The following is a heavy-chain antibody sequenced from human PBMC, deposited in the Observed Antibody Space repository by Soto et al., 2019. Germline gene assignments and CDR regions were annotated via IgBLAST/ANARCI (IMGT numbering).Heavy chain of an antibody. CDR2: IYYSGST. CDR1: GVSISSSGCY. D-gene: IGHD4-17*01. V-gene: IGHV4-39*01. CDR3: ARHDGTVTLNWFDP. J-gene: IGHJ5*02. Sequence: PSETLSLTCTVSGVSISSSGCYWGWIRQPPGKGLEWIGSIYYSGSTYYNPSLKSRVTIFVDTSKNQFSLKLSSVTAADTAVYYCARHDGTVTLNWFDPWGQGTLVTVSS.